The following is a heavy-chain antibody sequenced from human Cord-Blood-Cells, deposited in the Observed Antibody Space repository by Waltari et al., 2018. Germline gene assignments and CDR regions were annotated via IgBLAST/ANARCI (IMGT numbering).Heavy chain of an antibody. D-gene: IGHD3-10*01. J-gene: IGHJ5*02. CDR1: GGSFGGYY. CDR3: ARGHTMVRGVKGSNWFDP. V-gene: IGHV4-34*01. Sequence: QVQLQQWGAGLLKPSETLSLTCAVYGGSFGGYYLSWTRQPPCKGLEWIGEINHSGSTNYNPSLKSRVTISVDTSKNQFSLKLSSVTAADTAVYYCARGHTMVRGVKGSNWFDPWGQGTLVTVSS. CDR2: INHSGST.